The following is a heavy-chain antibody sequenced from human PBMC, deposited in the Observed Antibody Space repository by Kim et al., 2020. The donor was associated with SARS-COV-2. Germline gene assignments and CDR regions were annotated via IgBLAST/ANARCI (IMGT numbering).Heavy chain of an antibody. V-gene: IGHV4-39*01. CDR1: GGSISSSSYY. CDR2: IYYSGST. Sequence: SETLSLTCTVSGGSISSSSYYWGWIRQPPGKGLEWIGSIYYSGSTYYYPSLKSRVTIYVDTSKNQFSLKLSSVTAADTAVYYCARQEGYSSSWYSLWGQGALVTVSS. D-gene: IGHD6-13*01. J-gene: IGHJ4*02. CDR3: ARQEGYSSSWYSL.